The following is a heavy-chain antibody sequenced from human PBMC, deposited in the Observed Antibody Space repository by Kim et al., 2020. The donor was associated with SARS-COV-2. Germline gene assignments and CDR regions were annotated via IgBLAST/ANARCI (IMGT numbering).Heavy chain of an antibody. CDR1: GGTFSSYA. V-gene: IGHV1-69*13. D-gene: IGHD2-2*01. Sequence: SVKVSCKASGGTFSSYAISWVRQAPGQGLEWMGGIIPIFGTANYAQKFQGRVTITADESTSTAYMELSSLRSEDTAVYYCARDSGCSSTSCRGKNPYYYYGMDVWGQGTTVTVSS. CDR2: IIPIFGTA. CDR3: ARDSGCSSTSCRGKNPYYYYGMDV. J-gene: IGHJ6*02.